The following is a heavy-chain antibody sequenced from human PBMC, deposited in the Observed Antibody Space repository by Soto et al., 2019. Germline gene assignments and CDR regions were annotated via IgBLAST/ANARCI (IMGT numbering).Heavy chain of an antibody. V-gene: IGHV4-39*01. D-gene: IGHD2-2*03. J-gene: IGHJ6*02. Sequence: PSETLSLTCTVSGGSVSSNSYSWGWIRQSPGKGLEWIGTIYSSENTYYNTSLLSRVTISVDTSKNEFSLRLSSMTAADTAVYFCARLNGYCVSTNCHGYYGMDVWGQGTTVTVSS. CDR3: ARLNGYCVSTNCHGYYGMDV. CDR2: IYSSENT. CDR1: GGSVSSNSYS.